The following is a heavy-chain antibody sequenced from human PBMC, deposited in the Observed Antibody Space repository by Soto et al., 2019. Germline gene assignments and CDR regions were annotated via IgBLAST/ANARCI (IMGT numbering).Heavy chain of an antibody. Sequence: QVQLVQSGPEVKQPGASVKVSCKTSGYSFTNYGVTWVRQAPGQGLEWMGWISRRNGYTNFAQHFQDRATLSTDTSTNTAYMEVRSLKSDDTAVYYCARDKYRQYYPSYVDYWGQGTLVTVSS. CDR3: ARDKYRQYYPSYVDY. D-gene: IGHD3-16*01. J-gene: IGHJ4*02. CDR1: GYSFTNYG. V-gene: IGHV1-18*01. CDR2: ISRRNGYT.